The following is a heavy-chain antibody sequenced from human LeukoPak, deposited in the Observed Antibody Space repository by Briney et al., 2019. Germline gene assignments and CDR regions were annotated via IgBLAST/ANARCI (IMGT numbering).Heavy chain of an antibody. V-gene: IGHV4-34*01. J-gene: IGHJ4*02. CDR3: ARGPYKSGYSYGPALRFFDY. Sequence: PSETLSLTCAVYGGSFSGYYWSWIRQPPGNGLEWIGEINHSGSTNYNPSLKSRVTISVDTSKNQFSLKLSSVTAADTAVYYCARGPYKSGYSYGPALRFFDYWGQGTLVTVSS. CDR1: GGSFSGYY. D-gene: IGHD5-18*01. CDR2: INHSGST.